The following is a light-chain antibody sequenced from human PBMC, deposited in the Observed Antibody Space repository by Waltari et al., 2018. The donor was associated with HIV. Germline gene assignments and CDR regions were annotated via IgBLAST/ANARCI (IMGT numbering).Light chain of an antibody. CDR1: QCVGDY. CDR3: QQRDSWPTL. Sequence: DIVLKQSPASVSVSPGDSFTLSCEASQCVGDYVAWYHQKPGQPPRLILFDAYIRAADIPPRFSGRGYGTDFTLTINNVEAEDVGIYYCQQRDSWPTLFGPGTKVHLK. CDR2: DAY. J-gene: IGKJ3*01. V-gene: IGKV3-11*01.